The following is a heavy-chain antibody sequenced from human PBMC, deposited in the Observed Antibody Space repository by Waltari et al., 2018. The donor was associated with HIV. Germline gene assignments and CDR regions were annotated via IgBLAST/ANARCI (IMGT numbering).Heavy chain of an antibody. CDR1: GFTFSSYG. J-gene: IGHJ6*02. CDR2: IWYDGSNK. CDR3: AKDYYDFWSGPSEGMDV. Sequence: QVQLVESGGGVVQPGRSLRLSCAASGFTFSSYGMHWVRQAPGQGLEWVAVIWYDGSNKYYADSVKGRFTISRDNSKNTLYLQMNSLRAEDTAMYYCAKDYYDFWSGPSEGMDVWGQGTTVTVSS. D-gene: IGHD3-3*01. V-gene: IGHV3-30*18.